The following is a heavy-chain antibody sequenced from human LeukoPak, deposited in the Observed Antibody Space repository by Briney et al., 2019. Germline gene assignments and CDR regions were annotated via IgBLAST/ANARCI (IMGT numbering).Heavy chain of an antibody. J-gene: IGHJ4*02. Sequence: KTSETLSLTCTVSSGSISTSNYYWGWVRQPPGKALEWIGNIFYSGSSYYSPSLKSRVTMSVDTSKNQFSLKLSSVTAADTAVYYCARDISWESLYFYFDYWGQGTLVTVSS. CDR1: SGSISTSNYY. CDR2: IFYSGSS. D-gene: IGHD1-26*01. V-gene: IGHV4-39*07. CDR3: ARDISWESLYFYFDY.